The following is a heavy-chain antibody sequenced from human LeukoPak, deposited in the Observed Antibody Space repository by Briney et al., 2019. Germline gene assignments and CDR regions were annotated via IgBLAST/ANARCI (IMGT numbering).Heavy chain of an antibody. CDR1: GFTFSSYS. Sequence: GGSLRLSCVASGFTFSSYSINWLRQAPGKGLEWVSSISSSSSYIHYPDSVKGRFTISRDNAKNSLYLQMNSLRAEDTAVYYCARDEVGDYDSSGYQYYFDYWGEGSLVAVPS. V-gene: IGHV3-21*01. D-gene: IGHD3-22*01. J-gene: IGHJ4*02. CDR3: ARDEVGDYDSSGYQYYFDY. CDR2: ISSSSSYI.